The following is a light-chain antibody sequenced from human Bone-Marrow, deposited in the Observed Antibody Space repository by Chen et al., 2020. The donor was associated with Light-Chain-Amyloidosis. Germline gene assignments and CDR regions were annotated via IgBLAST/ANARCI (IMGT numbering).Light chain of an antibody. V-gene: IGKV1-39*01. Sequence: DIQLTQSPASLSASVGDRVSISCRASQRISNFVNWYQQKPGKAPRLLIYAASTLQSGVPSKFSGSGSGTDFTLTITNLQPEEFATYYCQQNYRTPWTFGKGTKVEI. CDR2: AAS. CDR1: QRISNF. CDR3: QQNYRTPWT. J-gene: IGKJ1*01.